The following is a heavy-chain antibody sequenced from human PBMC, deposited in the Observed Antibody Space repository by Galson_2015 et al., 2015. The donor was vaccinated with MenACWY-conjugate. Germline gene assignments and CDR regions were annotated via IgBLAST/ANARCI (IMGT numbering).Heavy chain of an antibody. J-gene: IGHJ4*02. Sequence: SLRLPCAASGFIFNNYWMSWVRQVPGKGPEWVANIKQDGSEKYYVDSVRGRFTISRDNAKNSLYLQMNSLRAEDTAVYYCARDLGFYCSRNDCYSPYWGQGTLVTVSS. CDR3: ARDLGFYCSRNDCYSPY. D-gene: IGHD2-2*01. V-gene: IGHV3-7*03. CDR1: GFIFNNYW. CDR2: IKQDGSEK.